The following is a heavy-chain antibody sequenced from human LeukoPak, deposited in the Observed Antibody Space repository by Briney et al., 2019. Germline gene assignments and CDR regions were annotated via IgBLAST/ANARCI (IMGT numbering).Heavy chain of an antibody. CDR3: ARDADYYFDQ. V-gene: IGHV3-20*04. CDR2: IDWNGSST. CDR1: GFTFDDYG. Sequence: GGSLRLSCAASGFTFDDYGMSWVRQAPGKGLEWVSSIDWNGSSTGYADSVKGRYTVSRDDAKNSLYLQMNSLRAEDTALYYCARDADYYFDQWGQGTLVTVSS. J-gene: IGHJ4*02.